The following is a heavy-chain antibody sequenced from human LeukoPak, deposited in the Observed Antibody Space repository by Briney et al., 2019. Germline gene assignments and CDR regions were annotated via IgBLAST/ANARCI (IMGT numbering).Heavy chain of an antibody. Sequence: SETLSLTCTVSCGSISSGDYYWSWIRQPPGKGLEWIGYIYYSGSIYYNSSLKSRVTISLDTSKNQFSLKLSSVTAADTAVYYCASRTYYYDSSGPFNWFDPWGQGTLVTVSS. D-gene: IGHD3-22*01. CDR1: CGSISSGDYY. CDR3: ASRTYYYDSSGPFNWFDP. J-gene: IGHJ5*02. V-gene: IGHV4-30-4*08. CDR2: IYYSGSI.